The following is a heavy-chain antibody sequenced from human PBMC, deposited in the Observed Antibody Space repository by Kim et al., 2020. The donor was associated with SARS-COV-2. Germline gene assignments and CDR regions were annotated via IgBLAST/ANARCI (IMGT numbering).Heavy chain of an antibody. J-gene: IGHJ5*01. CDR1: GFTFNIFA. D-gene: IGHD3-10*02. CDR2: ISGSGGRT. CDR3: AKEGAAAVPGNWLDS. Sequence: GGSLRLSCAASGFTFNIFAMTWVRQAPGKGLEWVSAISGSGGRTDYADSVKGRFTMSRDNSKKTVYLQMDNLGAEDTALYYCAKEGAAAVPGNWLDSWGRGTLVTVSA. V-gene: IGHV3-23*01.